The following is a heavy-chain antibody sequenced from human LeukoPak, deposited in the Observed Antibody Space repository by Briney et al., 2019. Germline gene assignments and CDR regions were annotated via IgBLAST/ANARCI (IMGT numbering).Heavy chain of an antibody. V-gene: IGHV3-30*18. Sequence: SGRSLRLSCAASGFTFSSYGMHWVRQAPGKGLEWVAVISYDGSNKYYADSVKGRFTISRDNSKNTLYLQMNSLRAEDTAVYYCAKDLWFGESAFDYWGQGTPVTVSS. CDR2: ISYDGSNK. CDR3: AKDLWFGESAFDY. D-gene: IGHD3-10*01. CDR1: GFTFSSYG. J-gene: IGHJ4*02.